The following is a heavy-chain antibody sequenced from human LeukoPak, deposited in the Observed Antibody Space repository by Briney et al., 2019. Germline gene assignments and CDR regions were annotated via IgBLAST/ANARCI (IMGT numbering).Heavy chain of an antibody. D-gene: IGHD1-1*01. CDR3: ARWGDGKRMDV. Sequence: GGSLRLSCAASGFTFSSYTMSWVRQAPGKGLEWVSSIRSTSSYIYYADSVKGRFTISRDNAKNSLYLQMNSLRAEDTAVYYCARWGDGKRMDVWGQGTTVTVSS. CDR2: IRSTSSYI. V-gene: IGHV3-21*01. J-gene: IGHJ6*02. CDR1: GFTFSSYT.